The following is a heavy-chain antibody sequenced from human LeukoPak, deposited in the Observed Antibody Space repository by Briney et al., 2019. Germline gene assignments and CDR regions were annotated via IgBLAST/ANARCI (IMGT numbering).Heavy chain of an antibody. Sequence: GGSLRLSCAASGFTFSSYGMHWVRQAPGKGLEWVAVIWYDGSNKYYAESVKGRFTIHRDNSKNTLYLQMNSLRAEDTAVYYCARASYYYASSGSYYFDYWGQGTLVTVSS. D-gene: IGHD3-22*01. CDR1: GFTFSSYG. V-gene: IGHV3-33*01. J-gene: IGHJ4*02. CDR3: ARASYYYASSGSYYFDY. CDR2: IWYDGSNK.